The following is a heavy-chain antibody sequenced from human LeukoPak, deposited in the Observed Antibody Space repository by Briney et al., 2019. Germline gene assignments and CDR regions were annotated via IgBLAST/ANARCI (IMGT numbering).Heavy chain of an antibody. CDR3: TRRGWQQLATNAFDI. CDR2: IYPGDSDT. Sequence: GESLKISCKGSAYSFTTYWIGWVRQIPGKGLEWMGIIYPGDSDTRYSPSFQGQVTISADKSISTAYLQWSSLEASDTAMYYCTRRGWQQLATNAFDIWGQGTMVTVSS. D-gene: IGHD6-13*01. J-gene: IGHJ3*02. V-gene: IGHV5-51*01. CDR1: AYSFTTYW.